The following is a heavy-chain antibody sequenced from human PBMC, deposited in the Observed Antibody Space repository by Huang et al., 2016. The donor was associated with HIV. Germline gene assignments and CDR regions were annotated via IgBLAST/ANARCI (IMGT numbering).Heavy chain of an antibody. Sequence: QLLLQESGPGLVKPSEALALTCAVSGGSIRSSDYHWGWIRQPPGKGLEGSGSIYYKGSTTYSPALKSRVTIAVDTSKNLFFLNLTSMTAADTAVYYCARHREGPVAYYSGWGSHLNYMDVWGRGRTVVVSS. CDR3: ARHREGPVAYYSGWGSHLNYMDV. J-gene: IGHJ6*03. CDR1: GGSIRSSDYH. D-gene: IGHD3-10*01. V-gene: IGHV4-39*01. CDR2: IYYKGST.